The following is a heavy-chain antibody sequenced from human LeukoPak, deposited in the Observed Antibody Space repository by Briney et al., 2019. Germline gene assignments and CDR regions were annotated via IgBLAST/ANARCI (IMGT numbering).Heavy chain of an antibody. D-gene: IGHD3-22*01. CDR1: GGSFSGYY. V-gene: IGHV4-34*01. CDR3: ARRPWREYYYDSSGYYQPDY. CDR2: INHSGST. Sequence: KSSETLSLTCAVYGGSFSGYYWSWIRQPPGKGLEWIGEINHSGSTNYNPSLKSRVTISVDTSKNQFSLKLSSVTAADTAVYYCARRPWREYYYDSSGYYQPDYWGQGTLVTVSS. J-gene: IGHJ4*02.